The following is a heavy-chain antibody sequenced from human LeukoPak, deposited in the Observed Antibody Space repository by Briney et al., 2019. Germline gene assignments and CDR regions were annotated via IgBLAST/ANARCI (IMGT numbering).Heavy chain of an antibody. CDR2: IYYSGST. Sequence: SETLSLTCTVSGGSISSGGHYWSWIRQHPGKGLEWIGYIYYSGSTYYNPSLKSRVTISVDTSKNQFSLKLSSVTAADTAVYYCASSFGGVTMFDPWGQGTLVTVSS. CDR1: GGSISSGGHY. D-gene: IGHD3-16*01. CDR3: ASSFGGVTMFDP. V-gene: IGHV4-31*03. J-gene: IGHJ5*02.